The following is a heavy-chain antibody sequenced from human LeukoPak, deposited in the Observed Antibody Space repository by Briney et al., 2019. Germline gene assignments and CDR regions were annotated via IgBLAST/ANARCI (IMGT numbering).Heavy chain of an antibody. CDR3: ARGSSRALVRFDY. CDR2: IYSGGST. V-gene: IGHV3-53*01. CDR1: GFTVSSNY. J-gene: IGHJ4*02. Sequence: PGGSLRLSCAASGFTVSSNYMMSWVRQAPGKGLEWVSVIYSGGSTYYADSVKGRFTISRDNSKNTLYLQMNSLRAEDTAVYYCARGSSRALVRFDYWGQGTLVTVSS. D-gene: IGHD2-2*01.